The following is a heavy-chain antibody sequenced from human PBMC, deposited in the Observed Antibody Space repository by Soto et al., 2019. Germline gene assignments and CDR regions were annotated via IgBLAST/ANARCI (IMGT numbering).Heavy chain of an antibody. D-gene: IGHD3-3*01. Sequence: QVQLVQSGAEVKKPGSSVKVSCKASGGTFSSYAISWVRQAPGQGLEWMGGIIPIFGTANYAQKFQGRVRMTADEATSAAYRGLSSLGAEGSAVYYGARGGGGFGGRFLEWPSPYYFDYWGQGTLVTVSS. CDR2: IIPIFGTA. V-gene: IGHV1-69*01. J-gene: IGHJ4*02. CDR1: GGTFSSYA. CDR3: ARGGGGFGGRFLEWPSPYYFDY.